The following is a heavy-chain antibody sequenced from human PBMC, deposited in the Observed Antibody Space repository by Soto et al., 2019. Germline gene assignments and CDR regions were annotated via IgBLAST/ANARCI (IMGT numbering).Heavy chain of an antibody. Sequence: QVQLVESGGGLVKPGGSLRLSCAASGFTFSDYYMSWIRQAPGMGLEWVSYISSRNSTIFYADSVKGRFTISRDNVKNSLYLQMNSLRAEDTAVYYCASGTNGAFFVYWGQGILVTVSS. J-gene: IGHJ4*02. CDR1: GFTFSDYY. CDR3: ASGTNGAFFVY. D-gene: IGHD2-8*01. V-gene: IGHV3-11*01. CDR2: ISSRNSTI.